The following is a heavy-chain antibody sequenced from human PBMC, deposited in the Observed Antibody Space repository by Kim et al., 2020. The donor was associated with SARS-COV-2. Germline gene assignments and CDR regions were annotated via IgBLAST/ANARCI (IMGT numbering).Heavy chain of an antibody. J-gene: IGHJ5*02. CDR2: T. Sequence: TGYAHKFQGRVTMPRDTSINTAYMELSSLNSDDTAVYYCARNPAKTGWFDPWGQGTLVTVSS. CDR3: ARNPAKTGWFDP. D-gene: IGHD2-2*01. V-gene: IGHV1-8*01.